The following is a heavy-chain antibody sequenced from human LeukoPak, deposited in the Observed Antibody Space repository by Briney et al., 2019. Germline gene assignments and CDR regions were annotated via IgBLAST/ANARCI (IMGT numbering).Heavy chain of an antibody. CDR3: ARATGSGSYWGYYFDY. Sequence: GSLRLSCAASGFTVSSNYMSWVRQAPGKGLEWVSVIYSGGSTYYADSVKGRFTISRDNSKNTLYLQMNSLRAKDTAVYYCARATGSGSYWGYYFDYWGQGTLVTVSS. V-gene: IGHV3-53*01. CDR2: IYSGGST. D-gene: IGHD1-26*01. CDR1: GFTVSSNY. J-gene: IGHJ4*02.